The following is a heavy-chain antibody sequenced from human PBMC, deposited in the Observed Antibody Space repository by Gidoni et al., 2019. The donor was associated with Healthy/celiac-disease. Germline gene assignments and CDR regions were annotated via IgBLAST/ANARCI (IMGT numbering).Heavy chain of an antibody. J-gene: IGHJ4*02. CDR3: ARHIAVAAFDY. D-gene: IGHD6-19*01. V-gene: IGHV3-33*01. CDR1: GFTFSSYG. CDR2: IWYDGSNK. Sequence: QVQLVESGGGVVQPGRSLRLSCAASGFTFSSYGMHWVRQAPGKGLEWVAVIWYDGSNKYYADSVKGRFTISRDNSKNTLYLQMNSLRAEDTAVYYCARHIAVAAFDYWGQGTLVTVSS.